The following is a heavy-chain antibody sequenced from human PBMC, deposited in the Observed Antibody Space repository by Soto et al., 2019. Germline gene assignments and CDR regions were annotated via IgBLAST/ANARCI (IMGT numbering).Heavy chain of an antibody. CDR2: ISAYNGNT. J-gene: IGHJ5*02. D-gene: IGHD1-26*01. Sequence: SVKVSCKASGYTFTSYGISWVRQAPGQGLEWMGWISAYNGNTNYAQKLQGRVTMTTDTPTSTAYMELRSLRSDDTAMYYCARSPEYSGSPPGWFDPWGQGTLVTVSS. CDR3: ARSPEYSGSPPGWFDP. CDR1: GYTFTSYG. V-gene: IGHV1-18*01.